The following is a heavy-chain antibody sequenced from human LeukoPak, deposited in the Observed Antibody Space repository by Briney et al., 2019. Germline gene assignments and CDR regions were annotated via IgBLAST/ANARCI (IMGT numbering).Heavy chain of an antibody. CDR1: GGTFSSYA. D-gene: IGHD3-10*01. V-gene: IGHV1-69*13. J-gene: IGHJ4*02. Sequence: SVKVSCKASGGTFSSYATSWVRQAPGQGLEWMGGIIPIFGTANYAQKFQGRVTITADESTSTAYMELSSLRSEDTAVYYCAREGPRVTMVRGVTLFDYWGQGTLVTVSS. CDR3: AREGPRVTMVRGVTLFDY. CDR2: IIPIFGTA.